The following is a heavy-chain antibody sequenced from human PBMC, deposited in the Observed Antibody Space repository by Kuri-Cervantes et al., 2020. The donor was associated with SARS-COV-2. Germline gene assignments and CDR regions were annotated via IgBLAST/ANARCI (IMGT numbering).Heavy chain of an antibody. D-gene: IGHD2-15*01. J-gene: IGHJ4*02. CDR3: ARDRLYCSGGSCYLPDY. CDR1: GFTFSSYW. V-gene: IGHV3-74*01. CDR2: INSDGSST. Sequence: GGSLRLSCAASGFTFSSYWMHWVRQAPGKGLVWVSRINSDGSSTSYADSVKGRFTISRDNAKNTLYLQMNSLRAEDTAVYYCARDRLYCSGGSCYLPDYWGQGTLVTVSS.